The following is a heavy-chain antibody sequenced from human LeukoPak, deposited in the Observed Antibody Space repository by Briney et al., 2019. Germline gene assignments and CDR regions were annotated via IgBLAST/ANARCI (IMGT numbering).Heavy chain of an antibody. D-gene: IGHD6-19*01. V-gene: IGHV3-30*04. CDR2: ISYDGSNK. CDR3: AKVGYSSLHDY. CDR1: GFTFSSHA. Sequence: GGSLRLSCAASGFTFSSHAMHWVRQAPGKGLEWVAVISYDGSNKYYADSVKGRFTISRDNSKNTLYLQMNSLRAEDTAVYYCAKVGYSSLHDYWGQGTLVTVSS. J-gene: IGHJ4*02.